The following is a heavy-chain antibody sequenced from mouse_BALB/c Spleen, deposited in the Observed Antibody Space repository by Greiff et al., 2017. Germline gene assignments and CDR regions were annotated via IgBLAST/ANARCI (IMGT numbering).Heavy chain of an antibody. CDR1: GYAFSSSW. CDR3: ARSGMGNYVSYAMDY. Sequence: QVQLKESGPELVKPGASVKISCKASGYAFSSSWMNWVKQRPGQGLEWIGRIYPGDGDTNYNGKFKGKATLTADKSSSTAYMQLSSLTSVDSAVYFCARSGMGNYVSYAMDYWGQGTSVTVSS. V-gene: IGHV1-82*01. J-gene: IGHJ4*01. CDR2: IYPGDGDT. D-gene: IGHD2-1*01.